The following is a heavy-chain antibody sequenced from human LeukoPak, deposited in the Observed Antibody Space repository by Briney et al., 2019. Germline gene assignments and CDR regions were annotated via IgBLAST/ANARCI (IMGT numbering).Heavy chain of an antibody. Sequence: GGSLRLSCAASGFTFSNYWMQWVRQAPGKGLVWVSRINSDGSITTYADSVKGRFTASRDNAKNTLFLQMNSLRDEDTAVYYCARGGYCSGGSCYRGVDSWGQGTLVTVS. CDR2: INSDGSIT. V-gene: IGHV3-74*03. J-gene: IGHJ4*02. CDR3: ARGGYCSGGSCYRGVDS. D-gene: IGHD2-15*01. CDR1: GFTFSNYW.